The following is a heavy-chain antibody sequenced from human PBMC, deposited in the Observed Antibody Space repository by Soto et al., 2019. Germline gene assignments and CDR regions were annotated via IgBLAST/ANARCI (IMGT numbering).Heavy chain of an antibody. CDR2: IIPLVGTA. J-gene: IGHJ4*02. Sequence: QVQLVQSGADVKKPGSSVKVSCQASGVTFSSETLGWVRQAPGQGLEWVGGIIPLVGTASYAQKFQGRVTITADEPTSTVYMELSSLRSDDTAVYFCATELGENPASPFDAWGQGTLVTVSS. CDR1: GVTFSSET. V-gene: IGHV1-69*01. D-gene: IGHD3-10*01. CDR3: ATELGENPASPFDA.